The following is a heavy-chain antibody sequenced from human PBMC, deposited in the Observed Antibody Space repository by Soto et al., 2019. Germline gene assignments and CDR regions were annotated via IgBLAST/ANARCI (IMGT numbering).Heavy chain of an antibody. CDR3: PRRGGVVRNFYHYYYGMDV. CDR2: IYPGDSDT. J-gene: IGHJ6*02. V-gene: IGHV5-51*01. CDR1: GYSFTSYW. D-gene: IGHD2-15*01. Sequence: EVQLVQSGAEVKKPGESLKISCKGSGYSFTSYWIGWVGQMPGKGLEWMGIIYPGDSDTRYSPSFQGQVTTSADKSITTAYRQWTSPTASDTAMYYCPRRGGVVRNFYHYYYGMDVWGQGTTVTVSS.